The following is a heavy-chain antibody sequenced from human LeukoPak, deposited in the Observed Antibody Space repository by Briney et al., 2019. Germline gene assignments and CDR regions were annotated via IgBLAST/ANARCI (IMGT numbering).Heavy chain of an antibody. V-gene: IGHV4-31*03. J-gene: IGHJ4*02. CDR3: ARRAKWLRYDSSGYYFDY. CDR2: IYYSGST. D-gene: IGHD3-22*01. Sequence: SETLSLTCTVSGGSISSGGYYWSWIRQHPGKGLEWIGYIYYSGSTYYNPSLKSRVTISVDTSKNQFSLKLSSVTAADTAVYYCARRAKWLRYDSSGYYFDYWGQGTLVTVSS. CDR1: GGSISSGGYY.